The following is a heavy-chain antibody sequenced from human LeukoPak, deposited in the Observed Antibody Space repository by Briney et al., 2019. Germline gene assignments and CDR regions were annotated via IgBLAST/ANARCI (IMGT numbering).Heavy chain of an antibody. V-gene: IGHV3-33*01. CDR3: ARVQWLAFDY. Sequence: ARSLRLSCVASGFTFSSFVMHWVRQAPGKRPESVPGIGEDGSNKYYADSVKDRFTSSRDNSKNTLSLQMNSPRAADRAVYYCARVQWLAFDYWGQGTLVTVSS. CDR2: IGEDGSNK. D-gene: IGHD6-19*01. J-gene: IGHJ4*02. CDR1: GFTFSSFV.